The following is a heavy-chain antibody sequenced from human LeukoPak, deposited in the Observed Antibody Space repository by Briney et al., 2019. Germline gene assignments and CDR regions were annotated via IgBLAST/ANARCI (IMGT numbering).Heavy chain of an antibody. J-gene: IGHJ4*02. CDR3: ARDPSSRGNFDY. V-gene: IGHV1-2*02. CDR1: GYTFSGYY. CDR2: INPNSGDT. D-gene: IGHD5-24*01. Sequence: ASVKVSCKASGYTFSGYYMHWVRQAPGQGLEWMGWINPNSGDTNYAQKFQGRVTMTRDMSINTAYVELGMLRSDDTAVYYCARDPSSRGNFDYWGQGTLVTVSS.